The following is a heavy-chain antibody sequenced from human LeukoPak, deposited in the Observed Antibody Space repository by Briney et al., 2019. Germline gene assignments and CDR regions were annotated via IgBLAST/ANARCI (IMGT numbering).Heavy chain of an antibody. CDR2: IYYSGST. Sequence: PSETLSLTCTVSGGSISSYYWSWIRQPPGKGLEWIGYIYYSGSTNYNPSLKSRVTISVDTSKNQFSLKLSSVTAADTAVYYCARLGSGKYYYYGMDVWGQGTTVTVSS. J-gene: IGHJ6*02. CDR1: GGSISSYY. CDR3: ARLGSGKYYYYGMDV. D-gene: IGHD3-10*01. V-gene: IGHV4-59*08.